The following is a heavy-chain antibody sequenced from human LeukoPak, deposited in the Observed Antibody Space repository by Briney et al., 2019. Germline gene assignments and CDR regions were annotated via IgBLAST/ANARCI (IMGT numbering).Heavy chain of an antibody. CDR2: IKEDGSEN. CDR1: GFTFSYYW. Sequence: GGSLRLSCAASGFTFSYYWMSWVRQAPGKGLEWVANIKEDGSENYSVDSVKGRFTISRDNAKNSLYLQMNSLRAEDTAVYYCARGHRGYSYGSRAYGYWGQGTLVTVSS. V-gene: IGHV3-7*01. J-gene: IGHJ4*02. D-gene: IGHD5-18*01. CDR3: ARGHRGYSYGSRAYGY.